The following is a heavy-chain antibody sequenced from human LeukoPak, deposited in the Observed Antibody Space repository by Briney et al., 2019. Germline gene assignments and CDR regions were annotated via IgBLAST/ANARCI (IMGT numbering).Heavy chain of an antibody. J-gene: IGHJ3*02. CDR2: ISGSGGST. D-gene: IGHD3-9*01. CDR1: GFTFSSYA. V-gene: IGHV3-23*01. Sequence: GGSLRLSCAASGFTFSSYAMSWVRQAPGKGLEWVSAISGSGGSTYYADSVKGRFTISRDNSKNTLYLQMNSLRAEDTAVYYCAKFGPSDILTGLDAFDIWGQGTMVPVSS. CDR3: AKFGPSDILTGLDAFDI.